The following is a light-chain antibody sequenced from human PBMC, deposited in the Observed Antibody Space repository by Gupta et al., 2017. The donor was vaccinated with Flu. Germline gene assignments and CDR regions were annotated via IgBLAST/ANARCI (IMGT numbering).Light chain of an antibody. J-gene: IGKJ2*01. CDR3: QQVEKWPYT. CDR2: DGS. Sequence: PGTLSVSPGERVSLSCGASESVGSNLAWYRQKPGQAPRLLMYDGSSRATGVPARFSGSGPGTDFTLTISSLQSEDFALYYCQQVEKWPYTFGQGTKLEI. V-gene: IGKV3D-15*01. CDR1: ESVGSN.